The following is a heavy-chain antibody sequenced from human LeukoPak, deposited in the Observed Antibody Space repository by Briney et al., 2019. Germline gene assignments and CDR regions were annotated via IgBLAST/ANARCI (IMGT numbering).Heavy chain of an antibody. CDR2: INSDGSST. CDR1: GFTFSSYW. J-gene: IGHJ4*02. Sequence: GGSLRLSCAASGFTFSSYWMHWVRQAPGKGLVWVSRINSDGSSTNYADSVKGRFTISRDNAKNTLYLQMNSLRAEDTAVYYCARLFGGVTTFDYWGQGALVTVSS. V-gene: IGHV3-74*01. CDR3: ARLFGGVTTFDY. D-gene: IGHD2-8*02.